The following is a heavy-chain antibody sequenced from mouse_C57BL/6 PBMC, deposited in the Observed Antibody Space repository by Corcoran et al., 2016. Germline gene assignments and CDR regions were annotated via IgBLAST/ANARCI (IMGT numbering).Heavy chain of an antibody. D-gene: IGHD1-1*01. CDR1: GYTFTTYG. CDR3: ARGDYYGSSGPHDG. Sequence: QIQLVQSGPELKKPGETVKISCKASGYTFTTYGMSWVKQAPGKGLKWMGWINTYSGVPTYADDFKGRFAFSLETSANTAYLRINNLKNEDTATYFCARGDYYGSSGPHDGWGTGTTVTVSS. V-gene: IGHV9-3*01. CDR2: INTYSGVP. J-gene: IGHJ1*03.